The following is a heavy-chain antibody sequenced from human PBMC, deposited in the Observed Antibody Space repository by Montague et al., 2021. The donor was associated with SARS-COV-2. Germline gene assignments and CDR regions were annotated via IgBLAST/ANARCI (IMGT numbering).Heavy chain of an antibody. V-gene: IGHV3-48*03. D-gene: IGHD3-10*01. Sequence: SLSLSCPASGFTFSNYEMSWVRQAPGKGLEWLSYIRSSGSTIYYADSVKGRFTISRDNAKNSLYLQMNSLRAEDTAVYYCARDTPYYYGSGSYYEPRRVFDYWGQGTLVTVSS. CDR3: ARDTPYYYGSGSYYEPRRVFDY. CDR1: GFTFSNYE. J-gene: IGHJ4*02. CDR2: IRSSGSTI.